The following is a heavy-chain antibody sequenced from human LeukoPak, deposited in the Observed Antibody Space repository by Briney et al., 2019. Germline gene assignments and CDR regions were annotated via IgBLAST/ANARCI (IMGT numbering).Heavy chain of an antibody. Sequence: GGSLGLFCAASGFTFDDYAMHWVRQAPGKGLEWVSGISWNSGSIGYANSVKGRFTISRDNAKNSLYLQMNSLRAEDTALYYCARYYYYDSSGYSYFDYWGQGTLVTVSS. CDR1: GFTFDDYA. V-gene: IGHV3-9*01. J-gene: IGHJ4*02. CDR2: ISWNSGSI. CDR3: ARYYYYDSSGYSYFDY. D-gene: IGHD3-22*01.